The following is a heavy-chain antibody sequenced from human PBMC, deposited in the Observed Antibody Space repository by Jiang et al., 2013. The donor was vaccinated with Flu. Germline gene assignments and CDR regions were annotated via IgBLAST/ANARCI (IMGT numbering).Heavy chain of an antibody. J-gene: IGHJ3*02. CDR2: IYHSGST. CDR3: ARDLEPIPFHHYGDYGLGAFDI. V-gene: IGHV4-4*02. D-gene: IGHD4-17*01. CDR1: GGSISSSNW. Sequence: GSGLVKPSGTLSLTCAVSGGSISSSNWWSWVRQPPGKGLEWIGEIYHSGSTNYNPSLKSRVTISVDKSKNQFSLKLSSVTAADTAVYYCARDLEPIPFHHYGDYGLGAFDIWGQGTMVTVSS.